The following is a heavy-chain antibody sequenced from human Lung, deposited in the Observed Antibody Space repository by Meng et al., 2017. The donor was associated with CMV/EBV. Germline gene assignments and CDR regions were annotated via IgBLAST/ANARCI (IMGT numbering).Heavy chain of an antibody. CDR2: IYRSGSA. V-gene: IGHV4-4*02. Sequence: CPVSGASISRGNWWCWVRQSPGKGLEWIGEIYRSGSANYNPSLESRLTISVDTSNNQFSLRLTSVTVADTAVYYCARMAGGGDFDYWGQGTLVTVSS. D-gene: IGHD4-23*01. J-gene: IGHJ4*02. CDR3: ARMAGGGDFDY. CDR1: GASISRGNW.